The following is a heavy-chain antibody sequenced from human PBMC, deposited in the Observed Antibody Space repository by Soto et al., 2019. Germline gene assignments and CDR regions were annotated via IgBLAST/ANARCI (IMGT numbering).Heavy chain of an antibody. Sequence: EVQLLESGGGLVQPGGSLRLSCAASGFTFSSYAMSWVRQAPGKGLEWVSAISGSGGSTYYADSVKGRFTISRDNSKNTLYLQMNSLRAEDTVVYYCAYYYGSGSYFSYYYYYGMDVWGQGTTVTVSS. D-gene: IGHD3-10*01. CDR3: AYYYGSGSYFSYYYYYGMDV. V-gene: IGHV3-23*01. J-gene: IGHJ6*02. CDR1: GFTFSSYA. CDR2: ISGSGGST.